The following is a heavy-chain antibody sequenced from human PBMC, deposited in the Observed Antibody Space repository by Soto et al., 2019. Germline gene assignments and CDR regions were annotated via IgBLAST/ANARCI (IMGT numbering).Heavy chain of an antibody. D-gene: IGHD3-10*01. CDR3: ARRERYYGSPGWFDP. CDR2: VYYNENT. Sequence: SETLSLTCTGSCGSISSFAYYWGWIRQPPGKGLEWIGTVYYNENTYYNPSLKSRVTISVDTAKNQFSLNLRSVTAADTAIYFCARRERYYGSPGWFDPWGQGTLVTVPQ. CDR1: CGSISSFAYY. J-gene: IGHJ5*02. V-gene: IGHV4-39*01.